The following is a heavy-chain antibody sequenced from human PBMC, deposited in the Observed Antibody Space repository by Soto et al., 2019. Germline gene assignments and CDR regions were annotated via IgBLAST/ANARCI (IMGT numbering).Heavy chain of an antibody. Sequence: EVQVVESGGGLVQPGGSLRLSCAASGFTFSNYWMHWVHQVPGKGLVWVARINNDGIGTFYADSVKARFTISRDNAKNTLYLQMNSLRGDDTAVYYCVRDRPHNWFDPWGQGTLVTVSS. J-gene: IGHJ5*02. CDR1: GFTFSNYW. CDR3: VRDRPHNWFDP. V-gene: IGHV3-74*01. CDR2: INNDGIGT.